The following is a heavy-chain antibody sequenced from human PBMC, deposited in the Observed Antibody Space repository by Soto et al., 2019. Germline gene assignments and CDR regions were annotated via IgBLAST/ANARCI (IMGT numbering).Heavy chain of an antibody. D-gene: IGHD1-20*01. CDR1: GGTFSSYA. V-gene: IGHV1-69*13. J-gene: IGHJ6*02. CDR2: IIPIFGTA. Sequence: ASVKVSCKASGGTFSSYAISWVRQAPGQGLEWMGGIIPIFGTANYAQKFQGRVTITADESTSTAYMELSSLRSEDTAVYYCASQPRPLLRVNCVDYYGMDVWGQGTTVTVSS. CDR3: ASQPRPLLRVNCVDYYGMDV.